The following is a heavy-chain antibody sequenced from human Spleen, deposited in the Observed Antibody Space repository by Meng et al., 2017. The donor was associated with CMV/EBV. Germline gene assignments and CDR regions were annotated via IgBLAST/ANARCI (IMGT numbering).Heavy chain of an antibody. CDR1: GFTFSSYS. Sequence: GESLKISCAASGFTFSSYSMNWVRQAPGKGLEWVSSISSSSSYTYYADSVKGRFTISRDNAKNSLYLQMNSLRAEDTAVYYCARDGGNAFDIWGQGTMVTVSS. CDR2: ISSSSSYT. D-gene: IGHD3-3*01. V-gene: IGHV3-21*01. CDR3: ARDGGNAFDI. J-gene: IGHJ3*02.